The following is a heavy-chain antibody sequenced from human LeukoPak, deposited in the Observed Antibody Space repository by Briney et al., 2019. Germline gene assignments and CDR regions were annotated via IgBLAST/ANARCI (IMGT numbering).Heavy chain of an antibody. CDR1: GFTVSSNY. J-gene: IGHJ6*03. Sequence: PGGSLRLSCAASGFTVSSNYMSWVRQAPGKGLEWVANIKQDGSEKYYVDSVKGRFTISRDNARNSLYLQMNSLRAEDTAVYYCARDRVTTSSWPRVEYYYMDVWGKGTTVTISS. D-gene: IGHD4-11*01. V-gene: IGHV3-7*01. CDR3: ARDRVTTSSWPRVEYYYMDV. CDR2: IKQDGSEK.